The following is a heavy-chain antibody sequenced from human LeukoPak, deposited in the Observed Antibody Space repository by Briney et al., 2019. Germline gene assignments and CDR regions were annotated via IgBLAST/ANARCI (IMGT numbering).Heavy chain of an antibody. V-gene: IGHV4-59*02. CDR2: VLNSRRN. D-gene: IGHD2-15*01. J-gene: IGHJ4*02. CDR1: GGSVSSYC. Sequence: SETLSLTCTVSGGSVSSYCWSWVRQSPGKGREWIGYVLNSRRNNYNPSHKSRVTRSVDTSKHQFSLKLISVTAADTAVYYCARVYCSGGSCYSYFDYWGQGTLVTVSS. CDR3: ARVYCSGGSCYSYFDY.